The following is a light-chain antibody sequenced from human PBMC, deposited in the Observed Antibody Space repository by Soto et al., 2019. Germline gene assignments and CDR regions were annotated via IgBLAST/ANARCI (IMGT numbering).Light chain of an antibody. V-gene: IGKV1-39*01. J-gene: IGKJ5*01. CDR1: QSIGSY. CDR2: GGS. Sequence: DIQRTQSPSSRSASVGDRVPITCRASQSIGSYLNWYQQKPGKAPNLRIHGGSILQSGVPPRFSGGGGGTDFTLTISSLQPADFATYYCQQSYSTLITVGPGTRLEIK. CDR3: QQSYSTLIT.